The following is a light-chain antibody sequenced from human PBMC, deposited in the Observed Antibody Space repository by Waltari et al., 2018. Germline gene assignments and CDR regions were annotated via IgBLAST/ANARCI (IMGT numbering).Light chain of an antibody. J-gene: IGKJ4*01. Sequence: EIVMTQSPASLSVSPGERVTLSCRASQSISNDLACYQQRPGQAPRLLMYVAFPRFRGHPIRFSGSVSGTEFILTISGLHSEDFAVYYCQQYNSWPLTFGGGTSVEFK. CDR1: QSISND. V-gene: IGKV3-15*01. CDR2: VAF. CDR3: QQYNSWPLT.